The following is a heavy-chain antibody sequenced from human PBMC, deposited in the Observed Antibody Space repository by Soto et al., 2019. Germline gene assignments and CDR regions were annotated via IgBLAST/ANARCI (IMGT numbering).Heavy chain of an antibody. V-gene: IGHV3-23*01. CDR3: ATYPDGAYVPPYDY. CDR2: IGGGGAT. Sequence: EVQLLDSGGGLVQPGGSLRLSCAASGFTFSTYVMSWVRQAPGKGLEWVSSIGGGGATFYADSVKGRFTISRDNSKNTMYLQMNRLRDDDMGIYYCATYPDGAYVPPYDYWGQGTLVTVSS. J-gene: IGHJ4*02. CDR1: GFTFSTYV. D-gene: IGHD3-10*02.